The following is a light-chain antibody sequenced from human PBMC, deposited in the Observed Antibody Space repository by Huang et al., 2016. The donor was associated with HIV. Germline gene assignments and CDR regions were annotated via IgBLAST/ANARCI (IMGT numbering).Light chain of an antibody. Sequence: DIQMTQSLSSLSASVGDRVTITCRASQNILSALHCYQQKPGKAPKLLIYSASNLHSGVPPRFSGGGSGTEFTLTITSLQPEDFATYYCQQTYDTPATFGRGTKLEIK. CDR3: QQTYDTPAT. CDR2: SAS. V-gene: IGKV1-39*01. J-gene: IGKJ2*01. CDR1: QNILSA.